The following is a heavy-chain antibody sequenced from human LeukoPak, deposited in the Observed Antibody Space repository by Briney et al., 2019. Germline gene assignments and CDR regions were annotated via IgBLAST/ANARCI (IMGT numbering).Heavy chain of an antibody. CDR2: MSGRGVST. D-gene: IGHD3-10*01. Sequence: GGSLRLSCAASGFTFTNYAMSWVRQAPGKGLEWVSGMSGRGVSTYYADSVKGRFTISSDNSKNTLYLQMNSLRAEDTAVYYCARDRYYYGSGMGDVWAKGPRSPSP. J-gene: IGHJ6*02. V-gene: IGHV3-23*01. CDR1: GFTFTNYA. CDR3: ARDRYYYGSGMGDV.